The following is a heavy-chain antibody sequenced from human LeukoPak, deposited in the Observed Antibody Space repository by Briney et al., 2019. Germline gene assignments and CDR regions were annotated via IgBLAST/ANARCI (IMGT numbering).Heavy chain of an antibody. D-gene: IGHD1-26*01. CDR2: ISYDGDIE. CDR3: AKEEVVGTYYIDY. Sequence: GGSLRLSCAASGFNFWNFAMHWVRQAPGKGLEWVASISYDGDIEYFADSVKGRFTLSKDRSNNTLYVQMKNLRVEDTAIYYCAKEEVVGTYYIDYWGQGTLVTVSS. V-gene: IGHV3-30-3*01. CDR1: GFNFWNFA. J-gene: IGHJ4*02.